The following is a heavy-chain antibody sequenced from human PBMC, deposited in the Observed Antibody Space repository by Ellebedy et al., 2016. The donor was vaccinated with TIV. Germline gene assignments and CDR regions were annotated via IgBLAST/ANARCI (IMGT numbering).Heavy chain of an antibody. D-gene: IGHD3-9*01. CDR1: GYTFTSYG. CDR2: ISVYNGNT. CDR3: ARDCGLRYCHRGLDP. V-gene: IGHV1-18*01. J-gene: IGHJ5*02. Sequence: ASVKVSCXASGYTFTSYGISWVRQAPGQGLEWMGWISVYNGNTNYAQKLQGRVTMTTDTSTSTAYMELRSLRSDDTAVYYCARDCGLRYCHRGLDPWGQGTLVTVSS.